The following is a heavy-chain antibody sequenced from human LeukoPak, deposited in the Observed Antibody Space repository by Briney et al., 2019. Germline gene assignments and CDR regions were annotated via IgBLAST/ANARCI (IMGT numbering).Heavy chain of an antibody. V-gene: IGHV3-53*04. CDR1: GFTVSSNY. D-gene: IGHD3-22*01. CDR3: ASPRVRLIRYYGMDV. J-gene: IGHJ6*02. CDR2: IYSGGST. Sequence: PGGSLRLSCAASGFTVSSNYMSWVRQAPGKGLEWVSVIYSGGSTYYADSVKGRFTISRHNSKNTLYLQMNSLRAEDTAVYYCASPRVRLIRYYGMDVWGQGTTVTVSS.